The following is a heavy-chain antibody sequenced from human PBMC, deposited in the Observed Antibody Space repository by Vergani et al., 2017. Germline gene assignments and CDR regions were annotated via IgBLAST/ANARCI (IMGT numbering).Heavy chain of an antibody. D-gene: IGHD5-18*01. Sequence: EVQLVESGGGLVPPGRSLRLSCAASGFSFGDYAMTWVRQAPGKGLEWVAFIRNKAYGGQTEYAASVKGRFTISRDDSKRLAYLQLSGLKTEDTAVYFCSRGRGYSFGYSGCWGQGTLVTVSS. CDR3: SRGRGYSFGYSGC. J-gene: IGHJ4*02. CDR1: GFSFGDYA. V-gene: IGHV3-49*04. CDR2: IRNKAYGGQT.